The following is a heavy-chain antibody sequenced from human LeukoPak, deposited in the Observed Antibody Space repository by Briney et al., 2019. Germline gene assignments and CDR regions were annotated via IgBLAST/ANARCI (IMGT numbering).Heavy chain of an antibody. V-gene: IGHV3-23*01. CDR3: AKSALVVVAATIPFDY. D-gene: IGHD2-15*01. J-gene: IGHJ4*02. CDR1: GFTFSSYA. Sequence: GRSLRLSCETFGFTFSSYAMSWVRQAPGKGLEWVSAISGSGGSTYYADSVKGRFTISRDNPKNTLYLQMNSLRAEDTAVYYCAKSALVVVAATIPFDYWGQGTLVTVSS. CDR2: ISGSGGST.